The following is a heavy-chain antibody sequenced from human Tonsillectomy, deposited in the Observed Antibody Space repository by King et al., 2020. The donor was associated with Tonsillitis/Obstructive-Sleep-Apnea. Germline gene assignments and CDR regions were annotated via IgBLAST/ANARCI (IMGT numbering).Heavy chain of an antibody. CDR1: GFTFDDYA. CDR3: IKGGVATILPFDY. D-gene: IGHD5-12*01. V-gene: IGHV3-9*01. Sequence: VQLVQSGGGLVQPGGSLRLSCAASGFTFDDYAMHWVRQAPGKGLEWVSGISWNSGSIDYADSVKGRFTISRDNARNSLYLQMNSLRAEDTAFYYCIKGGVATILPFDYWGQGTLVTVSS. CDR2: ISWNSGSI. J-gene: IGHJ4*02.